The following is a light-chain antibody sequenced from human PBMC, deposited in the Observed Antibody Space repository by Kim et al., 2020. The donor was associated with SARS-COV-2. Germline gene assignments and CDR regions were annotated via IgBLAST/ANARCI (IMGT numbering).Light chain of an antibody. Sequence: DIRMTQSPSSLSASVGDTVTITCRASQSISTFLNWYQHRPGKAPKLLMFAASRLQSGVPSRFTGSGSGTDFTLTISSLQPEDFATYFCQQSYTTPRSFGQGTKLDIK. CDR2: AAS. V-gene: IGKV1-39*01. CDR3: QQSYTTPRS. CDR1: QSISTF. J-gene: IGKJ2*01.